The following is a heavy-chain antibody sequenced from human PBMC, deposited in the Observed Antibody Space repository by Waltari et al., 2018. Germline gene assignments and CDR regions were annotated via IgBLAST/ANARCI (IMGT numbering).Heavy chain of an antibody. J-gene: IGHJ4*02. CDR1: GFTFSSYG. D-gene: IGHD6-6*01. CDR2: IWYDGSNR. CDR3: ARDHQGAARYFDY. Sequence: QVQLVESGGGVVQPGRSLRLSCAASGFTFSSYGMHWVRQAPGKGLEGVAVIWYDGSNRYYADSVKGRFTISRDNSKNTLYLQMNSLRAEDTAVYYCARDHQGAARYFDYWGQGTLVTVSS. V-gene: IGHV3-33*01.